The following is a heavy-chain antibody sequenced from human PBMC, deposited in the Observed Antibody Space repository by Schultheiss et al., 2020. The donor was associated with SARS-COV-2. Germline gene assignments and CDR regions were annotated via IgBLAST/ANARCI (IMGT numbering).Heavy chain of an antibody. CDR3: AREVLWFGEFPYGMDV. V-gene: IGHV4-59*12. Sequence: SQTLSLTCTVSGGSISSYYWSWIRQPPGKGLEWIGYIYYSGSTNYNPSFKSRVTISVDTSKNQFSLRLSSVTAADTAVYYCAREVLWFGEFPYGMDVWGQGTTVTVSS. CDR2: IYYSGST. J-gene: IGHJ6*02. D-gene: IGHD3-10*01. CDR1: GGSISSYY.